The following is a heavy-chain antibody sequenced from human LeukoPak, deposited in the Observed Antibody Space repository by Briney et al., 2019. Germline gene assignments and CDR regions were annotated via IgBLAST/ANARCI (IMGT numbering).Heavy chain of an antibody. CDR2: INPNSGGT. CDR1: GYTFTSYA. V-gene: IGHV1-3*01. Sequence: GASVKVSCKASGYTFTSYAMHWVRQAPGQRLEWMGWINPNSGGTNYAQKLQGRVTMTTDTSTSTAYMELRSLRSDDTAVYYCARDVGGIYYGSGSSFYYYYYYMDVWGKGTTVTISS. J-gene: IGHJ6*03. CDR3: ARDVGGIYYGSGSSFYYYYYYMDV. D-gene: IGHD3-10*01.